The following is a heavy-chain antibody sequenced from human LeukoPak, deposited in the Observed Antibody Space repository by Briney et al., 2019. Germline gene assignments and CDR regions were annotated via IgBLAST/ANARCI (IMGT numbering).Heavy chain of an antibody. CDR2: ISSSTDDI. CDR3: ASDWGGYYFDY. V-gene: IGHV3-21*04. Sequence: GGSLRLSCTASEIIFSRNNMHWVRQATGKGLEWVSSISSSTDDIHYADSVKGRFTISRDDAKNSLYLQMNSLRAEDTAMYYCASDWGGYYFDYWGQGTLVTVSS. CDR1: EIIFSRNN. J-gene: IGHJ4*02. D-gene: IGHD2-21*01.